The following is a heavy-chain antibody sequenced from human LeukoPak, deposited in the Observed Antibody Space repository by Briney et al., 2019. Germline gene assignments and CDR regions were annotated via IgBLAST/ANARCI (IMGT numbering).Heavy chain of an antibody. CDR1: GYTFTSYG. D-gene: IGHD1-26*01. J-gene: IGHJ4*02. V-gene: IGHV1-18*01. CDR3: ARVWEWELLHPSHFDY. CDR2: ISAYNGNT. Sequence: ASVKVSCKASGYTFTSYGISWVRQAPGQGLEWMGWISAYNGNTNYAQKLQGRVTMTTDTSTSTAYMELRSLRSDDTAVYHCARVWEWELLHPSHFDYWGQGTLVTVSS.